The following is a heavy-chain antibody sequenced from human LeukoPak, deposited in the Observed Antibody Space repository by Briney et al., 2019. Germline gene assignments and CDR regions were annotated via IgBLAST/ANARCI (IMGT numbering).Heavy chain of an antibody. CDR3: AAIVNSGWYRYFDY. J-gene: IGHJ4*02. V-gene: IGHV1-18*01. CDR2: ISAYNGNT. D-gene: IGHD6-19*01. CDR1: GYTFTSYG. Sequence: ASVKVSCKASGYTFTSYGISWVRQAPGQGLEWMGWISAYNGNTSYAQKLQGRVTMTTDTSTSTAYMELRSLRSDDTAVYYCAAIVNSGWYRYFDYWGQGTLVTVSS.